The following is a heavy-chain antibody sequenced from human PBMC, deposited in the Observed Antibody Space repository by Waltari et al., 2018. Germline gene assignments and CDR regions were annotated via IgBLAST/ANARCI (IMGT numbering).Heavy chain of an antibody. J-gene: IGHJ4*02. D-gene: IGHD1-7*01. CDR2: INPNSGGT. V-gene: IGHV1-2*02. CDR1: GYTFTGYY. Sequence: QVQLVQSGAEVKKPGASVTVSCKASGYTFTGYYMHWVRQAPGQGLEWMGWINPNSGGTNYAQKFQGRVTMTRDTSISTAYMELSRLRSDDTAVYYCARGPPRITGTIGSPIGYWGQGTLVTVSS. CDR3: ARGPPRITGTIGSPIGY.